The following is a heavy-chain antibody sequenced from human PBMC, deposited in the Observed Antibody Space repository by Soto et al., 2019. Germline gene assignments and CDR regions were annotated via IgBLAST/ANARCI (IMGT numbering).Heavy chain of an antibody. D-gene: IGHD3-3*01. V-gene: IGHV3-49*04. CDR2: IRSKAYGGTT. J-gene: IGHJ6*02. CDR3: TWSTSQAYGMDV. CDR1: GFTFGDYA. Sequence: PGGSLRLSCTASGFTFGDYAMSWVRQAPGKGLEWVGLIRSKAYGGTTEYAASVKGRFTISRDDSKSIAYLQMNSLKTEDTAVYYCTWSTSQAYGMDVWGQGTTVTVSS.